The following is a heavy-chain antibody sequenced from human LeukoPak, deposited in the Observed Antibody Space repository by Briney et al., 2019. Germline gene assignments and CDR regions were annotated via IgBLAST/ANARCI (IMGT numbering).Heavy chain of an antibody. V-gene: IGHV3-7*03. CDR1: GFTFNSYW. Sequence: GGSLRLSCASSGFTFNSYWMNWVRQAPGKGLEWVANIKRDGSEKYYVDSVKGRFTISRDNAKNSLDLQMNSLRVEDTAVYYCARLGPASSGWPESFDYWGQGTLVTVSS. CDR3: ARLGPASSGWPESFDY. J-gene: IGHJ4*02. D-gene: IGHD6-19*01. CDR2: IKRDGSEK.